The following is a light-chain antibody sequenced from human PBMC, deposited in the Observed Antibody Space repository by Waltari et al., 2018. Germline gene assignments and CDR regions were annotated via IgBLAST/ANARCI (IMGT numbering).Light chain of an antibody. CDR2: KAS. J-gene: IGKJ1*01. Sequence: DIQMTQSPSTLSASVGDRVTITCRASQYISSWLAWYQQKPGKAPKLLIYKASSLESGVPSRFSGNGSGTEFTLTISSLQPDDFATYYCQQYNNYNSRTFGQGTKVEIK. CDR1: QYISSW. CDR3: QQYNNYNSRT. V-gene: IGKV1-5*03.